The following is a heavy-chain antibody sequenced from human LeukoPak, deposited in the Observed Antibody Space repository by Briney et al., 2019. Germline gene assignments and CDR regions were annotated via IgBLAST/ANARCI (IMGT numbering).Heavy chain of an antibody. D-gene: IGHD4-23*01. CDR2: ISGSGGST. Sequence: GGSLRLSCAASGFTFSSYAMSWVRQAPGKGLEWVSAISGSGGSTYYADSVKGRFTISRDNSKNTLYLQMNSLRAEDTAVYYCAKDPPPDYGGNSGDAFDIWGQGTMVTVSS. CDR1: GFTFSSYA. J-gene: IGHJ3*02. CDR3: AKDPPPDYGGNSGDAFDI. V-gene: IGHV3-23*01.